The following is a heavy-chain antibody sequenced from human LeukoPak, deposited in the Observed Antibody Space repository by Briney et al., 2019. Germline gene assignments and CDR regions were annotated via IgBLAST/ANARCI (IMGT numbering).Heavy chain of an antibody. V-gene: IGHV3-74*01. CDR3: ARDHHRRLYDSQARDTFDI. CDR2: INSDGINT. Sequence: GGSLRLSCAASGFTFSNYWMHWVRQAPGKGLVWVSRINSDGINTSYADSVKGRFTISRDNAKNTLNLQMNSLRAEDTAVYYCARDHHRRLYDSQARDTFDIWGQGTMVTVSS. J-gene: IGHJ3*02. CDR1: GFTFSNYW. D-gene: IGHD3-22*01.